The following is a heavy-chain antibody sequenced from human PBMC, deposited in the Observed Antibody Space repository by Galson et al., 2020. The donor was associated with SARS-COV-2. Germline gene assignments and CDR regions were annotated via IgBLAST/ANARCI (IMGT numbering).Heavy chain of an antibody. CDR1: GGSFSNYY. V-gene: IGHV4-59*01. D-gene: IGHD7-27*01. CDR3: ARFHSNRGSPPYFDD. CDR2: IYYNGGP. Sequence: SETLSPTCTVSGGSFSNYYWSWIRQPPGKGLEWIGYIYYNGGPNYNPSLKSRVTISVDVSKNQFSLKVTSLSAADTAVYYCARFHSNRGSPPYFDDWGQGTLVTVSS. J-gene: IGHJ4*02.